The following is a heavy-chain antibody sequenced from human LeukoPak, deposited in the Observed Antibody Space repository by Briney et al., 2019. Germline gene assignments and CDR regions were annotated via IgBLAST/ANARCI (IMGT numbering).Heavy chain of an antibody. CDR2: ISAYNGNT. D-gene: IGHD3-3*01. J-gene: IGHJ3*02. V-gene: IGHV1-18*01. CDR1: GYTSTSYG. CDR3: ARGRLYYDFWSGYYTFARGAFDI. Sequence: GASVKVSCKASGYTSTSYGISWVRQAPGQGLEWMGWISAYNGNTNYAQKLQGRVTMTTDTSTSTAYMELRSLRSDDTAVYYCARGRLYYDFWSGYYTFARGAFDIWGQGTMVTVSS.